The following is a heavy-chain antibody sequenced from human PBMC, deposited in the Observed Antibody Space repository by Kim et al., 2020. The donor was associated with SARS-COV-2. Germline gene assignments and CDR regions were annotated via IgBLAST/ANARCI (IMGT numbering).Heavy chain of an antibody. CDR2: MHYSVRA. CDR1: GGSLSPYY. D-gene: IGHD3-10*01. J-gene: IGHJ3*02. Sequence: SETLSLTCTVSGGSLSPYYWSWIRQPPGKGLEWIGYMHYSVRANYSPSLKSRVAISVDTSKNHFSLNLTSVTAADTDKYFCARFQHGSGSYLDPFDIWGQGTLVTVSS. V-gene: IGHV4-59*01. CDR3: ARFQHGSGSYLDPFDI.